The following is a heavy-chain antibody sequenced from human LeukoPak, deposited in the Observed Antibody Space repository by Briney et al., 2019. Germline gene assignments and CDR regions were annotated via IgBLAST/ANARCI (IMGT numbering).Heavy chain of an antibody. CDR3: ATDRGWRTSGYYLYYFEY. CDR2: IKYDGSEK. V-gene: IGHV3-7*01. J-gene: IGHJ4*02. CDR1: GFIFTNYF. Sequence: GGSLRLSCAASGFIFTNYFMSWVRQAPGKGLEWVASIKYDGSEKYYVDSVRGRFTIPRDNTMNSLYLQMSSLRAEDTAVYYCATDRGWRTSGYYLYYFEYWGQGTLVTYSS. D-gene: IGHD3-3*01.